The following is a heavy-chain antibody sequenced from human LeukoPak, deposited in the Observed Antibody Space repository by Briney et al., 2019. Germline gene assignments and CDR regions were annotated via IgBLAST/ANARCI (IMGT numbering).Heavy chain of an antibody. V-gene: IGHV1-3*01. CDR3: AGGGGSMGRGGPPGVRDAFDI. Sequence: ASVKVSCKASGYTLTSYVMHWVRQAPGQRLEWMGWINAGNGNTKYSQKFQGRVTITRDTSASTASMELNSLRSEDAAVYYCAGGGGSMGRGGPPGVRDAFDIWGQGTMVTVSS. CDR2: INAGNGNT. J-gene: IGHJ3*02. CDR1: GYTLTSYV. D-gene: IGHD3-10*01.